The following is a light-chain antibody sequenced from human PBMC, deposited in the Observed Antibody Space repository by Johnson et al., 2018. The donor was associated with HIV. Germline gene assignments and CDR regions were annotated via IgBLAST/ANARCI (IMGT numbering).Light chain of an antibody. CDR2: ENN. V-gene: IGLV1-51*02. Sequence: QSVLTQPPSVSAAPGQKVTISCSGSNSNIGNNYVSWYQQLPGTAPKLLIYENNKRPSGIPDRFSGSKSGTSATLGITGLQTGDEADYYCGTGDSSLRSYVVGTGTKVTVL. J-gene: IGLJ1*01. CDR3: GTGDSSLRSYV. CDR1: NSNIGNNY.